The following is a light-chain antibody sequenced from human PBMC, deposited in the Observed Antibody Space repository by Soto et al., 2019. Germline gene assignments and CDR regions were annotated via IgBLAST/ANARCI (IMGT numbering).Light chain of an antibody. Sequence: DIQMTQSPSTLSASVGDRVTITCRASQSINSWLAWYQQTPGKAPKLLIYDASSLESGVPSRFSGSGSGTVFTLTISSLQPDDFATYYCQQYNNYWTFGQGTKVEIK. CDR2: DAS. CDR3: QQYNNYWT. CDR1: QSINSW. V-gene: IGKV1-5*01. J-gene: IGKJ1*01.